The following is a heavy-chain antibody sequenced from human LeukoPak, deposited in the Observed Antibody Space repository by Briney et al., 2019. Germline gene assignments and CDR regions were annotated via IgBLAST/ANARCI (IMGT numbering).Heavy chain of an antibody. CDR3: ARGAILEPFDS. D-gene: IGHD3-3*01. CDR2: IHPKSGDT. CDR1: GYTFTGYY. Sequence: ASVTVSCKASGYTFTGYYMHWVRQAPGQGLEWMGWIHPKSGDTSYDRLLTGRVIMTSGTSIRTAYMEVKRLTSEDTAVFYCARGAILEPFDSWGKGTMVTVSS. J-gene: IGHJ3*02. V-gene: IGHV1-2*02.